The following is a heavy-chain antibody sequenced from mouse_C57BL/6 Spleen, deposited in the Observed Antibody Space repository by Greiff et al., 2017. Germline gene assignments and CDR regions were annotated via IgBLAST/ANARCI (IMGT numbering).Heavy chain of an antibody. CDR3: TSGSYYGNYGYFDV. CDR1: GFTFSSYA. Sequence: DVKLVESGEGLVKPGGSLKLSCAASGFTFSSYAMSWVRQTPEKRLEWVAYISSGGDYIYYADTVKGRFTISRDNARNTLYLQMSSLKSEDTAMYYGTSGSYYGNYGYFDVWGTWATVTVSS. CDR2: ISSGGDYI. D-gene: IGHD2-10*01. V-gene: IGHV5-9-1*02. J-gene: IGHJ1*03.